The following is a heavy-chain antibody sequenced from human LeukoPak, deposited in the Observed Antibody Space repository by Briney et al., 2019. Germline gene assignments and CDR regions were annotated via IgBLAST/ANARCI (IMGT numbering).Heavy chain of an antibody. CDR2: IKSKTDGGTT. CDR1: GSSFSNAW. J-gene: IGHJ4*02. CDR3: TTDPQRGYYFDY. D-gene: IGHD5-24*01. Sequence: GGSLRLSCAASGSSFSNAWMSWVRQAPGKGLEWVGRIKSKTDGGTTDDAAPVKGRFTISRDDSKNTLYLQMNSLKTEDTAVYYCTTDPQRGYYFDYWGQGTLVTVSS. V-gene: IGHV3-15*01.